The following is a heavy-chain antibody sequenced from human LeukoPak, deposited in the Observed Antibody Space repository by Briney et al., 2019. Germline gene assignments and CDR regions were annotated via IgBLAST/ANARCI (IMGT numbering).Heavy chain of an antibody. CDR1: GYTFSSYS. V-gene: IGHV3-21*01. J-gene: IGHJ4*02. CDR2: ISVRSNYI. Sequence: GGSLRLSCAASGYTFSSYSTNWVRQAPGKGLEWVSSISVRSNYIYYADSVRDRFRISRDDARDSLYLQMNSLRAEDTAVYYCVRLRRNSHTSGFYYYYDFWGQGTLVTVSS. CDR3: VRLRRNSHTSGFYYYYDF. D-gene: IGHD3-22*01.